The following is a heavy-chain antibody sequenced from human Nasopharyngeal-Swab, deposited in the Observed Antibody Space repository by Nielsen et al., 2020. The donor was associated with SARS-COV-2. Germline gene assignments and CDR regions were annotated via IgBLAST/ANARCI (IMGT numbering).Heavy chain of an antibody. Sequence: ASVKVSCTASGYTFTSYGISWVRQAPGQGLEWMGWISAYNGNTNYAQKLQGRVTMTTDTSTSTAYMELRSLRSDDTAVYYCARMEDYSNPNYYYYYMDVWGKGTTVTVSS. D-gene: IGHD4-11*01. J-gene: IGHJ6*03. CDR3: ARMEDYSNPNYYYYYMDV. V-gene: IGHV1-18*01. CDR1: GYTFTSYG. CDR2: ISAYNGNT.